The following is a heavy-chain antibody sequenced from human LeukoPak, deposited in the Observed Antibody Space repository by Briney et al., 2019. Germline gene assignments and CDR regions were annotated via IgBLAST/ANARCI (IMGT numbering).Heavy chain of an antibody. Sequence: PGGSLRLSCAASGFIFNNYWMHWVRQAPGKGLEWVSAISGSGGSTYYADSVKGRFTISRDNSKNTLYLQMNSLRAEDTAIYHCAKDLIIGTTGWFDLWGQGTLVTVSS. D-gene: IGHD1-20*01. V-gene: IGHV3-23*01. CDR3: AKDLIIGTTGWFDL. CDR1: GFIFNNYW. CDR2: ISGSGGST. J-gene: IGHJ5*02.